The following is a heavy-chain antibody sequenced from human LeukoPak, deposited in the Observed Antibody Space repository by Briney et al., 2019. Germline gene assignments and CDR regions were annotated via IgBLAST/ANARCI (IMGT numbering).Heavy chain of an antibody. J-gene: IGHJ4*02. Sequence: PSETLSLTCTVSGDSISGYYWAWIRQTPGKGFEWIGSIYHKGNTYYNPSLKSRVVISVDTSKNQFSLKLASLTAADTAVYYCARPPDLAATGYWGQGTLVTVSS. D-gene: IGHD6-13*01. CDR1: GDSISGYY. CDR2: IYHKGNT. CDR3: ARPPDLAATGY. V-gene: IGHV4-39*01.